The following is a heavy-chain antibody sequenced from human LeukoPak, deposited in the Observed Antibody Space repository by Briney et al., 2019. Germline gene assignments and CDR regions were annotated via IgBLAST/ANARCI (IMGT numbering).Heavy chain of an antibody. J-gene: IGHJ6*03. V-gene: IGHV3-7*01. CDR2: IKKDGSEK. Sequence: GGSLRLSCAASGFTFSTYWMSWVRRTPGKGLEWVANIKKDGSEKYYVDSVKGRFTISRDSAKNSLYLQMNSLRAEDTAVYYCARGSDYYYYYYMDVWGKGTTVTVSS. CDR3: ARGSDYYYYYYMDV. CDR1: GFTFSTYW.